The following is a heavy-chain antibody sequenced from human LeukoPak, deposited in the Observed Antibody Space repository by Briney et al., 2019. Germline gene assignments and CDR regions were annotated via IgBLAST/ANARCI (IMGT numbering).Heavy chain of an antibody. CDR1: GFTFSSYA. CDR2: ISYDGSNK. J-gene: IGHJ3*02. D-gene: IGHD6-13*01. Sequence: PGRSLRLSCAASGFTFSSYAMHWVRQAPGKGLEWVAVISYDGSNKYYADSVKGRFTIYRDNSKNTLYLQMNSLRAEDTAVYYCARSMSSSWYEGAFDIWGQGTMVTVSS. V-gene: IGHV3-30-3*01. CDR3: ARSMSSSWYEGAFDI.